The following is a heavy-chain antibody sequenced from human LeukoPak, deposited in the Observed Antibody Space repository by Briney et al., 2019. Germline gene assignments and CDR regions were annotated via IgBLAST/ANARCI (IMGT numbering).Heavy chain of an antibody. Sequence: GGSLRLSCAASGFTFSDYYMSWIRQAPGKGLEWVSYISSSGSTIYYADSVKGRFTISRDNAKNSLNLQMNSLRAEDTAVYYCARDRSQWLGPLDYWGQGTLVTVSS. CDR2: ISSSGSTI. V-gene: IGHV3-11*01. D-gene: IGHD6-19*01. CDR1: GFTFSDYY. J-gene: IGHJ4*02. CDR3: ARDRSQWLGPLDY.